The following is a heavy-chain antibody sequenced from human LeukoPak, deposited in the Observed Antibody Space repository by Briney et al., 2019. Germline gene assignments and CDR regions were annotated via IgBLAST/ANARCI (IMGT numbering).Heavy chain of an antibody. CDR3: ARGVYDFWSGYYYYYMDV. Sequence: PGVSLRLSCAASGFTFSSYAMHWVRQAPGKGLEWVAVISYDGSNKYYADSVKGRFTISRDNSKNTLYLQMNSLRAEDTAVYYCARGVYDFWSGYYYYYMDVWGKGTTVTVSS. J-gene: IGHJ6*03. CDR2: ISYDGSNK. V-gene: IGHV3-30*01. D-gene: IGHD3-3*01. CDR1: GFTFSSYA.